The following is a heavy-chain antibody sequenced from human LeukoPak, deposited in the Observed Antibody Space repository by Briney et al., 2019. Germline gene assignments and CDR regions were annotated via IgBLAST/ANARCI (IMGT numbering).Heavy chain of an antibody. CDR3: AREQDSGVVVPAASNAFDI. V-gene: IGHV1-18*01. CDR1: GYTFTSYG. CDR2: ISAYNGDT. J-gene: IGHJ3*02. Sequence: GASVKVSCKASGYTFTSYGISWVRQAPGQGLEWMGWISAYNGDTNYAQKLQGRVTMTTDTSTSTAYMELRSLRSDDTAVYYCAREQDSGVVVPAASNAFDIWGQGTMVTVSS. D-gene: IGHD2-2*01.